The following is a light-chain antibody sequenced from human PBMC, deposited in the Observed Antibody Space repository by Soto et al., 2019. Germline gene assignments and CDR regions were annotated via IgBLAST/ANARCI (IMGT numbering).Light chain of an antibody. V-gene: IGKV3-20*01. Sequence: ENGLTQSPGTLSLTPGERATLSCRASQSVSSSYLAWYQQKPGQAPRLLIYGASSRATGIPDRFSGSGSGTDFTVTISRLEPEDFAVYYCQQYGSSPLTFGQGTKVDI. CDR3: QQYGSSPLT. CDR2: GAS. CDR1: QSVSSSY. J-gene: IGKJ1*01.